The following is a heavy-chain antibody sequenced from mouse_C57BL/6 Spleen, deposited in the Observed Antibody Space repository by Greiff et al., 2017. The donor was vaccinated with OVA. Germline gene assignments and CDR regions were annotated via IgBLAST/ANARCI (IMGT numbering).Heavy chain of an antibody. V-gene: IGHV1-52*01. CDR3: ARGGGNSYWYFDV. J-gene: IGHJ1*03. D-gene: IGHD2-1*01. CDR2: IDPSDSET. CDR1: GYTFTSYW. Sequence: VQLQQPGAELVRPGSSVKLSCKASGYTFTSYWMHWVKQRPIQGLEWIGNIDPSDSETHYNQKFKDKATLTVDKSSSTAYMQLSSLTSEDSAVYYCARGGGNSYWYFDVWGTGTTVTVSS.